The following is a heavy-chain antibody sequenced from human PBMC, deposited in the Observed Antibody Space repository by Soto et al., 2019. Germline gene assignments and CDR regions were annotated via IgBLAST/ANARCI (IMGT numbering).Heavy chain of an antibody. CDR3: ASGYYDSSGYYPPDAFDI. CDR1: GYTFTSYG. Sequence: QVQLVQSGAEVKKPGASVKVSCKASGYTFTSYGISWVRQAPGQGLEWMGWISAYNGNTNYAQKLQGRVTMTTDTXTXKXXMELRRLRCDDTAVYYCASGYYDSSGYYPPDAFDIWGQGTMVTVSS. D-gene: IGHD3-22*01. CDR2: ISAYNGNT. V-gene: IGHV1-18*01. J-gene: IGHJ3*02.